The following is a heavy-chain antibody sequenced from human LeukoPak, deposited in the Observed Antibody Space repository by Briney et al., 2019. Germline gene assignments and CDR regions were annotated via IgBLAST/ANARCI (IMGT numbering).Heavy chain of an antibody. Sequence: PGGSLRLSCAASGFTFSAYSMNWVRQAPGKGLEWVSFISTSSGTICYADSVKGRFTISRDNAKNSLYLQMNSLRDEDTAVYYCARPTGYSSGWDIWGQGTMVTVSS. V-gene: IGHV3-48*02. CDR2: ISTSSGTI. CDR3: ARPTGYSSGWDI. CDR1: GFTFSAYS. D-gene: IGHD6-19*01. J-gene: IGHJ3*02.